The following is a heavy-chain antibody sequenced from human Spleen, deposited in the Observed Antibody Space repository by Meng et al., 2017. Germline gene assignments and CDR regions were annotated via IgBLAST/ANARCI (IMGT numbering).Heavy chain of an antibody. Sequence: SCTVSGGSISSGSYYWTWIRQPPGKGLEWVAYIYSSGSTYYSPSLNSRVTISLDTSKNQFSLNLSSVTAADTAVYYCARGNYFYDSTGSYYFDYWGQGTLVTVSS. D-gene: IGHD3-22*01. V-gene: IGHV4-61*01. J-gene: IGHJ4*02. CDR2: IYSSGST. CDR3: ARGNYFYDSTGSYYFDY. CDR1: GGSISSGSYY.